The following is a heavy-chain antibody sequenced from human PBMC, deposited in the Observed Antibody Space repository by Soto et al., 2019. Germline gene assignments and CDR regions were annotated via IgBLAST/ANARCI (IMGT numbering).Heavy chain of an antibody. Sequence: QVQLEQSGAEVKKPGSSLKVSCKATGGTFNKYAISWVRQATGQGLECMAGIIPVYGTPNYAQRFQDRVTIVADESTTTAYMEVNSLRSEDTYIYYCSIVTAYGIDVWGPGTTVIVSS. CDR1: GGTFNKYA. J-gene: IGHJ6*02. CDR2: IIPVYGTP. CDR3: SIVTAYGIDV. D-gene: IGHD2-15*01. V-gene: IGHV1-69*01.